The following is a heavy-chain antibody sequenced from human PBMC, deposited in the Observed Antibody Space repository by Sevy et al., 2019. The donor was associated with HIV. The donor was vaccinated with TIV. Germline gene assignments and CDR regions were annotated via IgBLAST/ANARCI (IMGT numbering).Heavy chain of an antibody. J-gene: IGHJ4*02. CDR3: TRDGAGTVDFDY. CDR2: IDYDGSSP. D-gene: IGHD3-10*01. CDR1: GFTFRRYW. Sequence: GGSLRLSCGASGFTFRRYWMHWVRQAPGKGLVWVSRIDYDGSSPTYADSVKGRFTISRDNAKNTLYLQMNSLRAEDTAVYYCTRDGAGTVDFDYWGQGTLVTVSS. V-gene: IGHV3-74*01.